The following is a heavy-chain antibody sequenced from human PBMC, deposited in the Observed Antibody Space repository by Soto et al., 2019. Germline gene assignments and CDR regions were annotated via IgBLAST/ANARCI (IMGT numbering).Heavy chain of an antibody. CDR2: ISYSGST. CDR3: ARANPDASVGY. J-gene: IGHJ4*02. CDR1: GGSMSSHY. D-gene: IGHD3-16*01. Sequence: SETLSLTCTVSGGSMSSHYWTWLRQPPGKGLEWIGYISYSGSTYYNPSLKSRVTISADTSRNQFSLKLSSVIAADTAVYYCARANPDASVGYWGQGTLVTVSS. V-gene: IGHV4-59*11.